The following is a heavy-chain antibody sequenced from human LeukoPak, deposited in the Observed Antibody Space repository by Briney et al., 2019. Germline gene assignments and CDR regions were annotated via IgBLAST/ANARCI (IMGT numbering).Heavy chain of an antibody. J-gene: IGHJ4*02. Sequence: SQTLSLTCTVSGGSISSGSYYWSWIRQPAGKGLEWIGRIYTSGSTNYNPSLKSRVTISVDTSKNQFSLRLSSVTAADTAVYYCARHRGGYCTNGVCYPLDYWGQGTLVTVSS. CDR3: ARHRGGYCTNGVCYPLDY. D-gene: IGHD2-8*01. CDR2: IYTSGST. CDR1: GGSISSGSYY. V-gene: IGHV4-61*02.